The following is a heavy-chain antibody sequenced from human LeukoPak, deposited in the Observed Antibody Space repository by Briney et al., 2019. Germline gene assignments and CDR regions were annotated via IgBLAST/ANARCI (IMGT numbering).Heavy chain of an antibody. CDR2: IKTDGTTK. CDR1: GFIFSTYW. J-gene: IGHJ4*02. CDR3: VRGGDYVY. Sequence: GESLRLSCTGSGFIFSTYWMHWVRQAPGKGLVWVSRIKTDGTTKYYADSVKGRFAVSRDNAKNSLYLQMNSLRAEDTAVYYCVRGGDYVYWGQGTLVTVSS. V-gene: IGHV3-74*01. D-gene: IGHD3-16*01.